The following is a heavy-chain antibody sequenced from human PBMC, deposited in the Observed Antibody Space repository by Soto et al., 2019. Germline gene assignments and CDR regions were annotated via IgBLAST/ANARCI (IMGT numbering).Heavy chain of an antibody. V-gene: IGHV3-23*01. CDR2: ISATGGST. J-gene: IGHJ4*02. CDR3: AKDRLAGNFDY. CDR1: GFTFINYA. Sequence: VGSLRLSCTASGFTFINYAMSWVRQAPGKGLEWVATISATGGSTYYADSVKGRFTISRDNSKNTLYLQMNGLRVEDTAVYYCAKDRLAGNFDYWGQGTQVTVSS.